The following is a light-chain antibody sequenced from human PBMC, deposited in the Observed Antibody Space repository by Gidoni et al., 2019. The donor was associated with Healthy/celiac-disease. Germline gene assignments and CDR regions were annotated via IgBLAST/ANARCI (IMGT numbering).Light chain of an antibody. CDR3: QQYNSYSQT. CDR1: QSISSW. CDR2: KAS. J-gene: IGKJ1*01. Sequence: DFQLTQLPSTLSASVGDRVTTTCRASQSISSWLAWYQQKPGKAPKLLIYKASSLESGVPSRFSGSGSGTEFTLTISSLQPDDFATYYCQQYNSYSQTFGQGTKVEIK. V-gene: IGKV1-5*03.